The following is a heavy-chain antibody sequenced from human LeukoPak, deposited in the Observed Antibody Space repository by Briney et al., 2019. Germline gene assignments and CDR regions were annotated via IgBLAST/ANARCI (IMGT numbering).Heavy chain of an antibody. CDR2: ISSSRSYI. Sequence: GSLRLSCAASGFTFSSYSMDWVRQAPGKGLGWVSSISSSRSYIYYADSVKGRFTISRDNAKNSLYLQMNSLRAEDTAVYYWAREPYSYGPHFDYWGQGTLVSVPS. CDR3: AREPYSYGPHFDY. V-gene: IGHV3-21*01. CDR1: GFTFSSYS. D-gene: IGHD5-18*01. J-gene: IGHJ4*02.